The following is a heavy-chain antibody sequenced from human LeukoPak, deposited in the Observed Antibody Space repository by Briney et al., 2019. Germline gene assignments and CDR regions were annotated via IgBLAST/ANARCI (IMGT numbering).Heavy chain of an antibody. CDR3: SVRGLIGGGGSYFDY. CDR1: GGTFSSYT. Sequence: GSSVKVSCKASGGTFSSYTISWVRQAPGQGLEWMGRIIPILDITNYAQKFQGRVTITADKSTSTAYMELSSLKSEDTAVYYCSVRGLIGGGGSYFDYWGQGTLVTVSS. V-gene: IGHV1-69*02. J-gene: IGHJ4*02. CDR2: IIPILDIT. D-gene: IGHD3-10*01.